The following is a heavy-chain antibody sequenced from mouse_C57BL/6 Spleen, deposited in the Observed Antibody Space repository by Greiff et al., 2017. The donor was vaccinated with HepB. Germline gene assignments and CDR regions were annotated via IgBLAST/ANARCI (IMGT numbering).Heavy chain of an antibody. D-gene: IGHD1-1*01. CDR2: IDPETGGT. CDR3: TRVYYYGSSYVWYFDV. V-gene: IGHV1-15*01. Sequence: VKVVESGAELVRPGASVTLSCKASGYTFTDYEMHWVKQTPVHGLEWIGAIDPETGGTAYNQKFKGKAILTADKSSSTAYMELRSLTSEDSAVYYCTRVYYYGSSYVWYFDVWGTGTTVTVSS. J-gene: IGHJ1*03. CDR1: GYTFTDYE.